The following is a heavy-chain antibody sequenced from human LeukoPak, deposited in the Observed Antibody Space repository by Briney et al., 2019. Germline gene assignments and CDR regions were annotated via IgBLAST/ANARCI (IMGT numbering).Heavy chain of an antibody. D-gene: IGHD3-10*01. Sequence: SETLSLTCTVSGGSISSYYWSWIRQPPGKGLEWIGYIYYSGSTNYNPSLKSRVTISVDTSKNQFSLKLSSVTAADTAVYYCAGSYYYGPFLDYWGQGTLVTVSS. CDR3: AGSYYYGPFLDY. CDR1: GGSISSYY. V-gene: IGHV4-59*08. J-gene: IGHJ4*02. CDR2: IYYSGST.